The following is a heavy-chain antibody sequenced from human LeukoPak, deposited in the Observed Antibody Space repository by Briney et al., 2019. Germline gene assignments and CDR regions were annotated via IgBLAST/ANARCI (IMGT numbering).Heavy chain of an antibody. V-gene: IGHV4-31*03. J-gene: IGHJ4*02. Sequence: SQTLPLTCTVSGGSISSGGYYWNWIRQHPGKGLEWIGYIYYSGNTYYNPSLKSRVTISVDTSKNQFSLKLSSVTAADTAVYYCARVPVSGDYYGSGSYFDYWGQGTLVTVSS. CDR3: ARVPVSGDYYGSGSYFDY. CDR1: GGSISSGGYY. CDR2: IYYSGNT. D-gene: IGHD3-10*01.